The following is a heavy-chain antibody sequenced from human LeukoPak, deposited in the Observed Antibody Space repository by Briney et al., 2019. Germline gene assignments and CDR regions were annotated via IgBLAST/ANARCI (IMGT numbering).Heavy chain of an antibody. D-gene: IGHD2-2*01. CDR2: INPSGGST. J-gene: IGHJ5*02. CDR1: GYIFTSYY. Sequence: ASVKVSCKASGYIFTSYYMHWVRQAPGQGLEWMGIINPSGGSTSYAQKFQGRVTMTRDTSTSTVYMELSSLRSEDTAVYYCAREPAANWFDPWGQGTLVTVSS. CDR3: AREPAANWFDP. V-gene: IGHV1-46*01.